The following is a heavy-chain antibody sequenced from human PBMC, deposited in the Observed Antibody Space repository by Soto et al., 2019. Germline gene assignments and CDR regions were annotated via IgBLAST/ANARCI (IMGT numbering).Heavy chain of an antibody. D-gene: IGHD5-18*01. CDR2: IYSSGST. Sequence: SETLSLTCTVSGGSITNYYCSWIRQPPGKGLEWIGYIYSSGSTNYNPSLKSRVTISADTSKNQVSLKLTSVTAADTAVYYCARDHPHSYGIYYFDYWGQGTLVTVSS. V-gene: IGHV4-59*01. J-gene: IGHJ4*02. CDR1: GGSITNYY. CDR3: ARDHPHSYGIYYFDY.